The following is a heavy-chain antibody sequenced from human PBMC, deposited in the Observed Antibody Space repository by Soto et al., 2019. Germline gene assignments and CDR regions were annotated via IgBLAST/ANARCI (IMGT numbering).Heavy chain of an antibody. Sequence: GGSLRLSCAASGFTFSSYSMNWVRQAPGKGLGWVSSISRSSCYIYYAGSVKGRFTISRDNAKNSLYLQMNGLRAEDTAVYYCARDRVAVAGDYYYYGMDVWGQGTTVTVSS. J-gene: IGHJ6*02. D-gene: IGHD6-19*01. V-gene: IGHV3-21*01. CDR2: ISRSSCYI. CDR3: ARDRVAVAGDYYYYGMDV. CDR1: GFTFSSYS.